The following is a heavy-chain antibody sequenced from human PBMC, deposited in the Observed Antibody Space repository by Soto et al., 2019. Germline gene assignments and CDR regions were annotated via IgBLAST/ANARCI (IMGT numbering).Heavy chain of an antibody. V-gene: IGHV4-39*01. CDR1: GGSITRRSSY. J-gene: IGHJ4*02. CDR3: ATTRGLAVGGSFDY. D-gene: IGHD3-10*01. CDR2: FYDGDT. Sequence: SETLSLTCIVSGGSITRRSSYWAWIRQPPGKGLEWVGTFYDGDTYHNPSLRSRITIAVDTSKNQFSLKLNSVAAADTAFYYCATTRGLAVGGSFDYWGQGMLVTVSS.